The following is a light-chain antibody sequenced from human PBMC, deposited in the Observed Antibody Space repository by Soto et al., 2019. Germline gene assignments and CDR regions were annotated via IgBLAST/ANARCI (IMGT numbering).Light chain of an antibody. Sequence: DIQMTQSPSTLSASVGDRFTITCRASQDINRWLAWYQQKPGKAPKILIYNADTLESGVPSRFSGSGYGTEFILTISSLQPDDFATYYCQQFSIYWAFGQGTKV. V-gene: IGKV1-5*01. CDR1: QDINRW. CDR2: NAD. J-gene: IGKJ1*01. CDR3: QQFSIYWA.